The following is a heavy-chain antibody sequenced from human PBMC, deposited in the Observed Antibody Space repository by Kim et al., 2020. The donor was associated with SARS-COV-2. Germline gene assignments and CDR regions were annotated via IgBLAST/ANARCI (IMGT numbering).Heavy chain of an antibody. J-gene: IGHJ6*02. D-gene: IGHD2-2*01. Sequence: GGSLRLSCAASGFTFSNAWMSWVRQAPGKGLEWVGRIKSKTDGGTTDYAAPVKGRFTISRDDSKNTLYLQMNSLKTEDTAVYYCTTGPVVAYYYYGMDVWGQGTTGTVSS. CDR1: GFTFSNAW. CDR2: IKSKTDGGTT. CDR3: TTGPVVAYYYYGMDV. V-gene: IGHV3-15*01.